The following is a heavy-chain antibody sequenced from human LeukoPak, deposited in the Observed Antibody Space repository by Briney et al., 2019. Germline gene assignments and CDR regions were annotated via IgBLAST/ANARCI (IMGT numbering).Heavy chain of an antibody. CDR3: ARADYYYDSSGYTYLFDY. CDR1: GGSISYYY. CDR2: IYYSGST. J-gene: IGHJ4*02. V-gene: IGHV4-59*01. Sequence: PSETLSLTCTVSGGSISYYYWGWIRQPPGKGLKWIGYIYYSGSTNYHPSPKSRVTISVDTSKNQFSLNLSSVTAADTAVYYCARADYYYDSSGYTYLFDYWGQGILVTVSS. D-gene: IGHD3-22*01.